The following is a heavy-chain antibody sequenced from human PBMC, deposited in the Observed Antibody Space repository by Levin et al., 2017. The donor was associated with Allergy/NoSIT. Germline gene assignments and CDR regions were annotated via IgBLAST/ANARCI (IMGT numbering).Heavy chain of an antibody. CDR1: GFTVSSNY. Sequence: QAGGSLRLSCAASGFTVSSNYMSWVRQAPGKGLEWVSVIYSGGSTYYADSVKGRFTISRDNSKNTLYLQMNSLRAEDTAVYYCARDARFLEWVYGSGPDYDDYGMDVWGQGTTVTVSS. CDR3: ARDARFLEWVYGSGPDYDDYGMDV. CDR2: IYSGGST. V-gene: IGHV3-53*01. J-gene: IGHJ6*02. D-gene: IGHD3-3*01.